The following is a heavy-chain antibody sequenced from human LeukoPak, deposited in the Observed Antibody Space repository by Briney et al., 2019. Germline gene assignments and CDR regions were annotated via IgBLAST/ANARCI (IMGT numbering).Heavy chain of an antibody. D-gene: IGHD4-23*01. J-gene: IGHJ4*02. Sequence: GGSLRLSCAASGFTFDDYGMSWVRPAPGKGLEWVSGINWNGGSTGYADSVKGRFTISRDNSKNTLYLQMNSLRAEDTAVYYCAKDLWTTVVTDDFDYWGQGTLVTVSS. CDR3: AKDLWTTVVTDDFDY. CDR2: INWNGGST. CDR1: GFTFDDYG. V-gene: IGHV3-20*04.